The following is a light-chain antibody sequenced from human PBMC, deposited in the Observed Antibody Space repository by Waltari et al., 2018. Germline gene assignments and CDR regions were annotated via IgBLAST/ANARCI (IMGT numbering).Light chain of an antibody. CDR1: NSDIGGFDY. CDR2: DVS. CDR3: SSFSRSASEVI. Sequence: QSALTQPASVSGSPGPSITISCTGTNSDIGGFDYVLWYQQHPVKVPKLLIHDVSSRPSGVSKRFSGSKSGNTAALTISGLRAEDEAHYYCSSFSRSASEVIFGGGTRVTVL. V-gene: IGLV2-14*03. J-gene: IGLJ2*01.